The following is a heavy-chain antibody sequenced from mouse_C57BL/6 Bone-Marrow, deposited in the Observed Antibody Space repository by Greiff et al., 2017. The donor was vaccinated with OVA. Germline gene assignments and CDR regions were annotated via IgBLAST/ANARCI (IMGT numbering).Heavy chain of an antibody. CDR2: INPNYGTT. CDR3: VYDYDFWYFDV. D-gene: IGHD2-4*01. V-gene: IGHV1-39*01. Sequence: LVESGASVKISCKASGSSFTDYNMNWVKQSNGKSLEWIGVINPNYGTTSYNQKFKGKATLTVDQSSSTAYMQLNSLTSEDSAVYYCVYDYDFWYFDVWGTGTTVTVSS. CDR1: GSSFTDYN. J-gene: IGHJ1*03.